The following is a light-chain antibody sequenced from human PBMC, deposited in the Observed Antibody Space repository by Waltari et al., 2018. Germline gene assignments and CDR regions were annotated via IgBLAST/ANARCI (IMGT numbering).Light chain of an antibody. J-gene: IGKJ4*01. Sequence: DIQMTPSPSSLSASVGDRVTITCRASENVNNYLNWYQQKPGKAPKLLIYKTSTLQSGVPSRFSGSGSGTDYTFTIDSLQSEDVATYFCQHGFGTPLTFGGGTKVEI. V-gene: IGKV1-39*01. CDR2: KTS. CDR3: QHGFGTPLT. CDR1: ENVNNY.